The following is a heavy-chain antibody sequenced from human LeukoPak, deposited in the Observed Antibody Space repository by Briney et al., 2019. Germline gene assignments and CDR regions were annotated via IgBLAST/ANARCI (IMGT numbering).Heavy chain of an antibody. J-gene: IGHJ4*02. D-gene: IGHD7-27*01. CDR1: RFTFSDYY. CDR2: IRPDANHG. Sequence: HAGGSLRLSCAASRFTFSDYYMGWIRRAPGKGLEWVAIIRPDANHGSYVDSVKGRFTISRDNAKNSLYLQLNSLRAEDTAVYFCARADWGSIDYWGQGALVTVSS. CDR3: ARADWGSIDY. V-gene: IGHV3-7*01.